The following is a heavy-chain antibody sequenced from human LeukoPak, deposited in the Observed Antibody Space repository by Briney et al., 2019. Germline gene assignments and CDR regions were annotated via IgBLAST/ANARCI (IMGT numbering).Heavy chain of an antibody. J-gene: IGHJ1*01. CDR1: GGSISSYY. D-gene: IGHD2-15*01. Sequence: SETLSLTCTVSGGSISSYYWSWIRQPPGQGLEWIGYIYYSGTTNYNPSLKSRVTISVDTSKNQFSLKLSSVTAADTAVYYCAREDYCSGGSCYSGYFQHWGQGTPVTVSS. V-gene: IGHV4-59*01. CDR3: AREDYCSGGSCYSGYFQH. CDR2: IYYSGTT.